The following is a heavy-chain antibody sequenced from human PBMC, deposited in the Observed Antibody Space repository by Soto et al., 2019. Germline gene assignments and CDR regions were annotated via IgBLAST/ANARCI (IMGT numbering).Heavy chain of an antibody. V-gene: IGHV3-21*01. CDR2: ISSSSSYI. J-gene: IGHJ6*02. CDR3: ARGPDIVVVVAATYGMDV. CDR1: GFTFSSYS. D-gene: IGHD2-15*01. Sequence: EVQLVESGGGLVKPGGSLRLSCAASGFTFSSYSMNWVRQAPGKGLEWVSSISSSSSYIYYADSVKGRFTISRDNAKNSLYLQMNNRRAEDTAVYYCARGPDIVVVVAATYGMDVWGQGTTVTVSS.